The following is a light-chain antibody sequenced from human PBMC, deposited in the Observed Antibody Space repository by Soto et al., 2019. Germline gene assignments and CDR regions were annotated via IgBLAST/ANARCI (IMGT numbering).Light chain of an antibody. CDR2: EGS. Sequence: QSALTQPASVSGSPEQSITISCTGPGSDVVSFDLVSWYQQHPDKAPKLIIFEGSKRPSGVSDRFSGSKSGYRASLTISGLQAEDEADYFCSSYAGGMTLVFGGGTKLTVL. J-gene: IGLJ3*02. CDR1: GSDVVSFDL. CDR3: SSYAGGMTLV. V-gene: IGLV2-23*01.